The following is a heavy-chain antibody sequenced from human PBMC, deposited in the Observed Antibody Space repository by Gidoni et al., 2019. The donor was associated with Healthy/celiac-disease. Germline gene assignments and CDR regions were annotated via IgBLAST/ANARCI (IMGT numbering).Heavy chain of an antibody. CDR1: RGTFSRDA. CDR2: IIPIFGTA. V-gene: IGHV1-69*01. Sequence: QVQLVQSGAEVKRRGSSVKVSCKASRGTFSRDAISWVRQAPGQGLEWLVGIIPIFGTANYAQKFQGRVRITADQSTSTASMELSSLRSEDTAVYYCASSTSGANWFDPWGQGTLVTVSS. J-gene: IGHJ5*02. D-gene: IGHD1-26*01. CDR3: ASSTSGANWFDP.